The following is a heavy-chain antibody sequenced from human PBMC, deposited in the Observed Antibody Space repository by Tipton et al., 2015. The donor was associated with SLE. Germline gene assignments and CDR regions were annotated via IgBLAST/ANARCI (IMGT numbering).Heavy chain of an antibody. J-gene: IGHJ4*02. Sequence: GLVKPSETLSLTCTVSGGSISSSSYFWGWIRQPPGKGLEWIGSIYYSGITFYNLSLKSRVTISVDTSKNQFSLKLSSVIAADTAVYYCARQHVVGATVDYWGQGTLVTVSS. CDR3: ARQHVVGATVDY. D-gene: IGHD1-26*01. CDR1: GGSISSSSYF. CDR2: IYYSGIT. V-gene: IGHV4-39*01.